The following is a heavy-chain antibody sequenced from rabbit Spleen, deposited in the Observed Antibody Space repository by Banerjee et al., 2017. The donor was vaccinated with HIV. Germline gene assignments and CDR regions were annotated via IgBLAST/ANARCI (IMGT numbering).Heavy chain of an antibody. J-gene: IGHJ4*01. CDR3: VREAGYGGYGPYCWNL. CDR1: RFDFSTYS. V-gene: IGHV1S7*01. CDR2: IVPIFGVT. D-gene: IGHD2-1*01. Sequence: QLVESGGGLVQPGGSLKLSCKASRFDFSTYSMSWVRQAPGKGLEWIGCIVPIFGVTYYANWVNCRLSIPTHNAQNTLYLQLNSLTAADTATYFCVREAGYGGYGPYCWNLWGPVTIFTV.